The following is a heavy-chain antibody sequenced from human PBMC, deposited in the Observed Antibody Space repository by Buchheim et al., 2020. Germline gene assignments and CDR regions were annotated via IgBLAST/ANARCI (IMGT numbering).Heavy chain of an antibody. CDR2: IRYDGVKK. V-gene: IGHV3-33*06. Sequence: QMELVESGGGVVQPGMSLKLSCAASGFTFSSYGMHWVRQTPGKGLEWVAVIRYDGVKKDYGDSVKGRFTISRDNSKNTMYLQMNSLRADDTAVYYCAKEVAPRYYNGMDVWGQGT. J-gene: IGHJ6*02. D-gene: IGHD3-10*01. CDR1: GFTFSSYG. CDR3: AKEVAPRYYNGMDV.